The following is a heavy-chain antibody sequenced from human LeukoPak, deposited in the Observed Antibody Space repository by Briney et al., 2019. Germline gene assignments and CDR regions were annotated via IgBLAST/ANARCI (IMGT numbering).Heavy chain of an antibody. CDR3: ARDHEGGFDI. CDR1: GFTFSHYW. V-gene: IGHV3-7*01. Sequence: GGSLRLSCAASGFTFSHYWMIWVRQAPGKGLEWVANMNQGGSEQYYVDSVKGRLTISRDNAKNSLHLQMNSLRADDTAVYYCARDHEGGFDIWGQGTMVTVSS. D-gene: IGHD2-15*01. CDR2: MNQGGSEQ. J-gene: IGHJ3*02.